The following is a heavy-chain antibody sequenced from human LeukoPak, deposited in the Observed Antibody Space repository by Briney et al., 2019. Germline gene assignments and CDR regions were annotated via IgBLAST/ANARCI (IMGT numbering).Heavy chain of an antibody. V-gene: IGHV1-2*06. J-gene: IGHJ5*02. D-gene: IGHD5-24*01. CDR1: GYTFTGYY. CDR2: ISPNSGGT. Sequence: GASVKVSCKXSGYTFTGYYMHWVRQAPGQGLEWMGRISPNSGGTNYAQKFQGRVTMTRDTSISTAYMELSRLRSDDTAVYYCARPGRDGYNPNWFDPWGQGTLVTVSS. CDR3: ARPGRDGYNPNWFDP.